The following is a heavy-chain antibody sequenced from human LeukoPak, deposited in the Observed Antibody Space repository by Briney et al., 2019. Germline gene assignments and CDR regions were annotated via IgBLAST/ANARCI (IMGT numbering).Heavy chain of an antibody. D-gene: IGHD2-15*01. J-gene: IGHJ6*02. CDR1: GGSISSGGYY. CDR3: ARDRRGYCSGGSCYSSYYYGMDV. Sequence: PSETLSLTCTVSGGSISSGGYYWSWIRQHPGKGLEWIGYIYYSGSTYYNPSLKSRVTISVDTSKNQFSLKLSSVTAADTAVYYCARDRRGYCSGGSCYSSYYYGMDVWGQGTTVTVSS. V-gene: IGHV4-31*03. CDR2: IYYSGST.